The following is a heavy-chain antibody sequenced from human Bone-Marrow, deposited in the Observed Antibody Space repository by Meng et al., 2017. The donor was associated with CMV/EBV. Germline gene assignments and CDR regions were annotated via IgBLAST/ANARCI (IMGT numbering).Heavy chain of an antibody. D-gene: IGHD1-26*01. Sequence: GESLKISCAASGFTFSSYWMSWVRQAPGKGLEWVAVISYDGSNKYYADSVKGRFTISRDNSKNTLYLQMNSLRAEDTAVYYCARSASGSYWEGYDFDYWGQGTLVTVSS. V-gene: IGHV3-30-3*01. CDR3: ARSASGSYWEGYDFDY. J-gene: IGHJ4*02. CDR1: GFTFSSYW. CDR2: ISYDGSNK.